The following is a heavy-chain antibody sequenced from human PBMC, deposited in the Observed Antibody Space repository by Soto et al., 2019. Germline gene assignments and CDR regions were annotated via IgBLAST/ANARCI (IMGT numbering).Heavy chain of an antibody. Sequence: GASVKVSCKASGGTFSSYAISWVRQAPGQGLEWMGGIIPIFGTANYAQKFQGRVTITADESTSTAYMELSSLRSEDTAVYYCARVGRGYYYDSGGSTPGGMDVWGQGTTVTVSS. CDR1: GGTFSSYA. D-gene: IGHD3-22*01. CDR3: ARVGRGYYYDSGGSTPGGMDV. V-gene: IGHV1-69*13. J-gene: IGHJ6*02. CDR2: IIPIFGTA.